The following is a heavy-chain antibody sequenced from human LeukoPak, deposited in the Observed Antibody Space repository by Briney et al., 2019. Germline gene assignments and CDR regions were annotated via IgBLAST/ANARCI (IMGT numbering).Heavy chain of an antibody. Sequence: PSETLSLTCAVYGGSFSGYYWSWIRQPPGKGLEWIGEINHSGSTNYNPSLKSRVTISVDTSKNQFSLKLNSVTAADTAVYYCVRGKQWRSSFDYWGQGTLVTVSS. J-gene: IGHJ4*02. CDR3: VRGKQWRSSFDY. D-gene: IGHD6-19*01. V-gene: IGHV4-34*01. CDR1: GGSFSGYY. CDR2: INHSGST.